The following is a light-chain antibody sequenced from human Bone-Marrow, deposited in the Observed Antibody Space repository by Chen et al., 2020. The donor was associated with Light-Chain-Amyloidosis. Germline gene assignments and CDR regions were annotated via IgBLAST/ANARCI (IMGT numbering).Light chain of an antibody. CDR2: GSS. V-gene: IGKV3-20*01. CDR3: QQYGTSPLT. Sequence: EIVLTQSPGTLSLSPGEGANLSCRASQTISSNYLTWYQQKFGQAPRLLIYGSSSRATGIPDRFTGSGSGTDFTLTINRLETEDFEMYYCQQYGTSPLTFGGGTKVEIK. CDR1: QTISSNY. J-gene: IGKJ4*01.